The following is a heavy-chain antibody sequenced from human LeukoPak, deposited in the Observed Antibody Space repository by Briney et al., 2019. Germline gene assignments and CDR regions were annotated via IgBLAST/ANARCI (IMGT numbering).Heavy chain of an antibody. CDR1: GLTFSNYW. Sequence: GGSLRLSCAASGLTFSNYWMHWVRQAPGKGLVWVSRISDDGRTTTYADSVKGRFTISRDNAKNTLYLEMNSLRAEDTAVYYCATMAVAGVGWGQGTLVAVSS. CDR3: ATMAVAGVG. J-gene: IGHJ1*01. D-gene: IGHD6-19*01. V-gene: IGHV3-74*01. CDR2: ISDDGRTT.